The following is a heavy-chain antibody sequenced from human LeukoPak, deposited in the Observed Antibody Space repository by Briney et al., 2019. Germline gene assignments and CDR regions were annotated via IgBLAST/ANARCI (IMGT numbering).Heavy chain of an antibody. CDR1: GGTFSSYA. Sequence: GASVKVSCKASGGTFSSYAISWVRQAPGQGLEWMGRIIPILGIANYAQKFQGRVTITADKSTSTAYMELSSLRSEDTAVYYCAKEAVITIFGVAEVEDYWGQGTLVTVSS. V-gene: IGHV1-69*04. CDR3: AKEAVITIFGVAEVEDY. CDR2: IIPILGIA. D-gene: IGHD3-3*01. J-gene: IGHJ4*02.